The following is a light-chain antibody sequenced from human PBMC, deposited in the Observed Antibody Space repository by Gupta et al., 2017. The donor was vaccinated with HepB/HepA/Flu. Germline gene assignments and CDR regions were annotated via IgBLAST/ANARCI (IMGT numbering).Light chain of an antibody. CDR1: QSIRNY. CDR3: QQCLTTPIA. V-gene: IGKV1-39*01. Sequence: DMQMSQSPFSLSASVGDRVTITCRASQSIRNYLNWYQHKPGKAPKLLIYSASTLENEVPSRFSGSGSGTEFTLTISRLQPEDFAAYYCQQCLTTPIAFGQGTRLELK. CDR2: SAS. J-gene: IGKJ5*01.